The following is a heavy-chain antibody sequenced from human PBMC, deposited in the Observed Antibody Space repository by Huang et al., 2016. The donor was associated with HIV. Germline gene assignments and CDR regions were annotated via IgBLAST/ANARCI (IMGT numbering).Heavy chain of an antibody. V-gene: IGHV1-69*01. Sequence: QVQLVQSGAEVKKLGSSVKVSCKATGDTFNTYAISWVRQAPGHGLEWRGGIVHMYGTPNYAQKFRGRVTITADESTSTAYMELSSLISEDTAIYYCARGEYSYVYYFDYWGQGTLVTVSS. CDR2: IVHMYGTP. CDR1: GDTFNTYA. CDR3: ARGEYSYVYYFDY. J-gene: IGHJ4*02. D-gene: IGHD5-18*01.